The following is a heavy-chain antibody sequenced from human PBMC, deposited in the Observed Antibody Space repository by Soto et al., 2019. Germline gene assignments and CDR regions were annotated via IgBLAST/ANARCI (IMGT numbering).Heavy chain of an antibody. J-gene: IGHJ4*02. CDR3: ARQYCTNGVCYEYYFDY. CDR2: INTDGSST. V-gene: IGHV3-74*01. CDR1: GFTFSRFW. Sequence: GGSLRLSCAASGFTFSRFWMHWVRQVPGKGLVWVSRINTDGSSTYYTDSVKGRFTISRDNAKNTLYLQMSSLRAEDTAVYFCARQYCTNGVCYEYYFDYWGQGTQVTVS. D-gene: IGHD2-8*01.